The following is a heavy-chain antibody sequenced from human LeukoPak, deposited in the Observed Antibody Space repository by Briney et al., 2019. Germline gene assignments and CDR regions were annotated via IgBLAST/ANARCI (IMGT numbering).Heavy chain of an antibody. D-gene: IGHD2-15*01. CDR3: AKANTLGYCSGGSCYFDY. CDR2: ISGSGGST. J-gene: IGHJ4*02. V-gene: IGHV3-23*01. CDR1: GFTFSSYA. Sequence: PGGSLRLSCAASGFTFSSYAMSWVRQAPGKGLEWVSAISGSGGSTYYADSVKGRFTISRDNSKNTLYLQMNSLRAEDTALYYCAKANTLGYCSGGSCYFDYWGQGTLVTVSS.